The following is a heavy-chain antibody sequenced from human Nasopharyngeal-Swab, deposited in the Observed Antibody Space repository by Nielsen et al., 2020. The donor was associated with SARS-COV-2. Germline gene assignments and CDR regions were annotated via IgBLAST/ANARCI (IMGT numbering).Heavy chain of an antibody. D-gene: IGHD4-17*01. Sequence: SETLSLTCTVLGGSISSYYWSWIRQPPGKGLEWIGYIYYSGSINYNPSLKSRVTISVDTSKNQFSLKLSSVTAADTAVYYCARDLCGDYLFDYWGQGTLVTVSS. CDR1: GGSISSYY. CDR3: ARDLCGDYLFDY. V-gene: IGHV4-59*13. CDR2: IYYSGSI. J-gene: IGHJ4*02.